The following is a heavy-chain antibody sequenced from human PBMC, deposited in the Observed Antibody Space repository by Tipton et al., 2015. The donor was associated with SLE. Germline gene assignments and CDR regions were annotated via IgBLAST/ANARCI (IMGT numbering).Heavy chain of an antibody. D-gene: IGHD5-24*01. CDR2: INPSGGST. V-gene: IGHV1-46*01. Sequence: QSGAEVKKPGASVKVSCKASGYTFTSYYMHWVRQAPGQGLEWMGIINPSGGSTSYAQKFQGRVTITADESTSTAYMELSSLRSEDTAVYYCARDLGKGQMARPWGQGTLVTVSS. J-gene: IGHJ5*02. CDR3: ARDLGKGQMARP. CDR1: GYTFTSYY.